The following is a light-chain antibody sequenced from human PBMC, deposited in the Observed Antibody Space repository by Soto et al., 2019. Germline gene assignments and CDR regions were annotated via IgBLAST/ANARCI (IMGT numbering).Light chain of an antibody. CDR1: QSALFSGSNKNY. V-gene: IGKV4-1*01. CDR2: WAS. Sequence: DIVLTQSPDSLAVSLGETATINCKSSQSALFSGSNKNYLAWYQHRPGQPLKLLFHWASTRASGVPDRFSASGSGTDFTLTISSLQPEDVAIYYCQQYLSFPRYTCAQGTKLEIK. CDR3: QQYLSFPRYT. J-gene: IGKJ2*01.